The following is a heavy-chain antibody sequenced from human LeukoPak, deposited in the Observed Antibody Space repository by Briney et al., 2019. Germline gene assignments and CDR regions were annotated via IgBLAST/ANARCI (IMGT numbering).Heavy chain of an antibody. Sequence: DSLNVSCKASGYTFTSYDINWVRQATAQGLEWMGWMNPHSGNTGYAQKLQGRVTITRNTSISTAYMELSSLRSENTAVYYCARAPRITMVRGVIYWFDPWGQGTLVTVSS. V-gene: IGHV1-8*03. D-gene: IGHD3-10*01. CDR2: MNPHSGNT. CDR1: GYTFTSYD. J-gene: IGHJ5*02. CDR3: ARAPRITMVRGVIYWFDP.